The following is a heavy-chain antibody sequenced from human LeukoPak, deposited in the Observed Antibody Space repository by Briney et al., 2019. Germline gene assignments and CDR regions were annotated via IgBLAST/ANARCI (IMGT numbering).Heavy chain of an antibody. Sequence: SVKVSCKASGYTFTSYAISWVRQAPGQGLEWMGGIIPIFGTANYAQKFQGRVTITADESTSTAYMELSSLRSEDTAVYYCARGPYYYDSSGYSDYWGQGTLVTVSS. V-gene: IGHV1-69*13. D-gene: IGHD3-22*01. J-gene: IGHJ4*02. CDR3: ARGPYYYDSSGYSDY. CDR2: IIPIFGTA. CDR1: GYTFTSYA.